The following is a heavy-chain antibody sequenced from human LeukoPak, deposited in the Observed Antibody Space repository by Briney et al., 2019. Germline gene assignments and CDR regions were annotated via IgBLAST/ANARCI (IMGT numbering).Heavy chain of an antibody. V-gene: IGHV3-23*01. CDR2: ISGSGGST. CDR1: GCTFSSYA. J-gene: IGHJ4*02. D-gene: IGHD4-17*01. CDR3: AKESYGDYDADYFDY. Sequence: GGSLRLSCAASGCTFSSYAMSWVRQAPGRGLEWVSAISGSGGSTYYADSVKGRFTISRGNSKNTLYLQMNSLRAEDTAVYYCAKESYGDYDADYFDYWGQGTLVTVSS.